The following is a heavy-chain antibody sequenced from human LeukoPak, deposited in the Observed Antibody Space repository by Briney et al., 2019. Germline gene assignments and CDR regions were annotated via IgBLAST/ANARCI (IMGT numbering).Heavy chain of an antibody. Sequence: ASVKVSCKASGYTFTSYDINWVRQATGQGLEWMGWMNPNSGNTGYAQKFQGRVTMTRNTSISTAYMELSSLRSEDTAVYYCARGRGITMVRGVKKTYNWFDPWGQGTLVTVSS. D-gene: IGHD3-10*01. CDR2: MNPNSGNT. CDR1: GYTFTSYD. J-gene: IGHJ5*02. V-gene: IGHV1-8*01. CDR3: ARGRGITMVRGVKKTYNWFDP.